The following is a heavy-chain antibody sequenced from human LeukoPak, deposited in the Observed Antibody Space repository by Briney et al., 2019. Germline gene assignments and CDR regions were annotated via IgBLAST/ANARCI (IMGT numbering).Heavy chain of an antibody. V-gene: IGHV3-30*02. Sequence: PGGSLRLSCAASGFTFSSYGMHWVRQAPGKGLEWVAFIRYDGGSNKYYADSVKGRFTISRDNSKNTLYLQMNSLRAEDTAVYYCASHFSVDGTYYRMGSWGPGTLVTVSS. J-gene: IGHJ4*02. CDR1: GFTFSSYG. CDR3: ASHFSVDGTYYRMGS. CDR2: IRYDGGSNK. D-gene: IGHD3-3*02.